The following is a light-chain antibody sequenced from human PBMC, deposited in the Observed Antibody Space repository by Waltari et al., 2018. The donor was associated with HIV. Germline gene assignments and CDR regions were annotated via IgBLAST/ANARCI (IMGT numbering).Light chain of an antibody. Sequence: DIVMTQSPDSLAVSLGERATIKCTSSQRVLYRSNNKNYLAWYQQKPGRPPKLLIYWASTRESGVPERFSGSGSGTDFTLTISSLQAEDVAVYYCQQYYTTPQTFGQGTKVEIK. J-gene: IGKJ1*01. CDR2: WAS. V-gene: IGKV4-1*01. CDR3: QQYYTTPQT. CDR1: QRVLYRSNNKNY.